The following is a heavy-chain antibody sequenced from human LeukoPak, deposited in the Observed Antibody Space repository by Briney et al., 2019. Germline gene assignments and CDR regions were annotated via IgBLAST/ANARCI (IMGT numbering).Heavy chain of an antibody. V-gene: IGHV4-59*12. J-gene: IGHJ4*02. CDR3: ARGQPPPVPH. CDR2: IYYSGST. D-gene: IGHD1-14*01. Sequence: SETLSLTCTVSGGSISSYYWSWIRQTPGKGLEWIGSIYYSGSTYYNPSLKSRVTISVDTSKNQFSLKLSSVTAEDTAVYYCARGQPPPVPHWGQGTLVTVSS. CDR1: GGSISSYY.